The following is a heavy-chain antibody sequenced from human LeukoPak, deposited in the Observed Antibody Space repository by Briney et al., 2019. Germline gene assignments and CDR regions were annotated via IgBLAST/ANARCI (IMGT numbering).Heavy chain of an antibody. D-gene: IGHD6-13*01. Sequence: SETLSLTCTVSGGSISSGSYYWSWIRQPAGKGLEWIGRIYTSGSTNYNPSLKSRVTISVDTSKNQFSLKLSSVTAADTAVYYCARSSSYYYYYYGMDVWGQGTTVTVSS. CDR1: GGSISSGSYY. CDR3: ARSSSYYYYYYGMDV. J-gene: IGHJ6*02. V-gene: IGHV4-61*02. CDR2: IYTSGST.